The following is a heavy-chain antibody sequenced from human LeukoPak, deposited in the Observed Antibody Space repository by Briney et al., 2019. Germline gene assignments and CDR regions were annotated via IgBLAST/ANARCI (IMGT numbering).Heavy chain of an antibody. Sequence: GASVKVSCKASGYTFTSYGISWVRQAPGQGLEWMGWISAYNGNTNYAQKLQGRVTMTTDTSTSTAYMELRSLRSDDTAVYYCARDLGCSSTSCYGGSHYYYYMDVWGNGTTVTVSS. CDR2: ISAYNGNT. J-gene: IGHJ6*03. CDR3: ARDLGCSSTSCYGGSHYYYYMDV. D-gene: IGHD2-2*01. V-gene: IGHV1-18*01. CDR1: GYTFTSYG.